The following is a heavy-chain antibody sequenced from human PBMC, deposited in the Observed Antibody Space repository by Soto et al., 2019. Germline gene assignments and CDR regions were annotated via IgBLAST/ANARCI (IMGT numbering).Heavy chain of an antibody. J-gene: IGHJ4*02. CDR3: ARDIFGGSYDFWH. D-gene: IGHD3-3*01. CDR2: LSSDDKT. Sequence: EVRLVESGGGLVQPGGSLRISCAASGFIVSGIFMTWVRQVPGKGPVWVSTLSSDDKTYYADSVRGRFTISRDSSKNTPFRQMNTLRAEETAVYHCARDIFGGSYDFWHGGQGTLVTVSS. V-gene: IGHV3-66*01. CDR1: GFIVSGIF.